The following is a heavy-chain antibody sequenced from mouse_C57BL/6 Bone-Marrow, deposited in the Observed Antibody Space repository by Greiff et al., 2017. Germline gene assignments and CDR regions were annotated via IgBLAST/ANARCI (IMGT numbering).Heavy chain of an antibody. D-gene: IGHD2-10*01. V-gene: IGHV2-5*01. Sequence: VQLQQSGPGLVQPSQSLSITCTVSGFSLTSYGVHWVRQSPGKGLEWLGVIWRGGSTDYNAAFMSRLSITKDTSKSQVFFKMNSLQADDTAIYYCAKTFYGNYCYFDVWGTGTTVTVSS. CDR2: IWRGGST. CDR3: AKTFYGNYCYFDV. CDR1: GFSLTSYG. J-gene: IGHJ1*03.